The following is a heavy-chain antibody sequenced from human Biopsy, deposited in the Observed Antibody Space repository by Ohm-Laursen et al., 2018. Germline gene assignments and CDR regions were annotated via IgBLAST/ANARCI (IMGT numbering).Heavy chain of an antibody. V-gene: IGHV4-34*01. D-gene: IGHD2/OR15-2a*01. CDR3: AKNLAVSSYALDI. Sequence: LSLTWAVYGGSLSGYYWNWIRQSPGKGLEWIGEINHRGFTSNNPSLKSRVTISVDTSKNQFSLKLGSVTAADTAVYYCAKNLAVSSYALDIWGQGTMVTVSS. J-gene: IGHJ3*02. CDR2: INHRGFT. CDR1: GGSLSGYY.